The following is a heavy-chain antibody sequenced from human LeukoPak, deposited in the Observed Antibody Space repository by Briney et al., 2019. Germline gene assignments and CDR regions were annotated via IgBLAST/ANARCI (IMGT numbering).Heavy chain of an antibody. CDR1: GGSFSGYY. Sequence: KTSETLSLTCAVYGGSFSGYYWSWIRQPPGKGLEWIGEINHSGSTNYNPSLKSRVTISVDTSKNQFSLKLSSVTAADTAVYYCARVKWIPDAFDIWGQGTMVTVSS. V-gene: IGHV4-34*01. J-gene: IGHJ3*02. D-gene: IGHD1-26*01. CDR3: ARVKWIPDAFDI. CDR2: INHSGST.